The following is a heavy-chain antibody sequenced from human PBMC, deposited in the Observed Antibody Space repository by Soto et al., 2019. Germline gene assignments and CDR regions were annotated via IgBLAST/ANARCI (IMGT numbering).Heavy chain of an antibody. CDR3: ARGGLEPFDH. CDR2: ISDYGRI. J-gene: IGHJ4*02. Sequence: PGGSLRLSCVASGFTFGNYWMHWVRQAPGKGLVWVSRISDYGRINYADSVKDRFIISRGDARSELYLQLNDLRVEDTATYYCARGGLEPFDHWGQGALVTVSS. D-gene: IGHD1-1*01. CDR1: GFTFGNYW. V-gene: IGHV3-74*01.